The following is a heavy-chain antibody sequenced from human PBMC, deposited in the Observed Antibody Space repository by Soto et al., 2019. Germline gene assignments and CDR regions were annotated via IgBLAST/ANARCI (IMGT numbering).Heavy chain of an antibody. CDR2: ISGSGGST. J-gene: IGHJ5*02. D-gene: IGHD2-2*01. CDR1: GFTFSSYA. CDR3: AKDLPDELFPTCYAS. Sequence: PGGSLGLSCAASGFTFSSYAMSWVRQAPGKGLEWVSAISGSGGSTYYADSVKGRFTISRDNSKSTLYLQMTSLRAEDTALYYCAKDLPDELFPTCYASWGPGTLVIVSS. V-gene: IGHV3-23*01.